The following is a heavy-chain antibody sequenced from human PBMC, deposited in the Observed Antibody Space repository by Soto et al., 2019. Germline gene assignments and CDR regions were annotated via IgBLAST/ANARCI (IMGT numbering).Heavy chain of an antibody. D-gene: IGHD6-6*01. J-gene: IGHJ6*03. Sequence: SETLSLTCAVYGGSFSGYYWSWIRQPPGKGLEWIGEINHSGSTNYNPSLKSRVTISVDTSKNQFSLKLSSVTAADTAVYYCASLSIADINYYYYYMDVWGKGTTVTVSS. CDR1: GGSFSGYY. V-gene: IGHV4-34*01. CDR2: INHSGST. CDR3: ASLSIADINYYYYYMDV.